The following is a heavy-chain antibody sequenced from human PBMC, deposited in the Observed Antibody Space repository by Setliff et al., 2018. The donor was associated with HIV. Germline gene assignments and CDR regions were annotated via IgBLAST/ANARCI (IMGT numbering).Heavy chain of an antibody. D-gene: IGHD3-22*01. J-gene: IGHJ4*02. CDR2: IYSTGNT. V-gene: IGHV4-61*08. CDR1: GGSISSGGYY. Sequence: SETLSLTCTVSGGSISSGGYYWSWIRQHPGKGLEWIGYIYSTGNTNYNSSLKSRVTMSIETSKNQFSLKLTSVTAADTAVYYCARDDDKLFDYWGQGALVTVSS. CDR3: ARDDDKLFDY.